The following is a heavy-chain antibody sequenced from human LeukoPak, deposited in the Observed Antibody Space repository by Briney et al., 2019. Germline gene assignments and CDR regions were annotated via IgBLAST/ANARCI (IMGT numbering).Heavy chain of an antibody. CDR2: INHSGYT. V-gene: IGHV4-34*01. CDR1: GVSFNDYY. Sequence: PSETLSLTCAVSGVSFNDYYWSWVRQTPGKGLEWIGDINHSGYTNDSPSLKSRVTLSIDTSRKQFSLNLRSVTVADTGIYYCTSMTRWHDYWGQGTLVTVSS. D-gene: IGHD4-11*01. J-gene: IGHJ4*02. CDR3: TSMTRWHDY.